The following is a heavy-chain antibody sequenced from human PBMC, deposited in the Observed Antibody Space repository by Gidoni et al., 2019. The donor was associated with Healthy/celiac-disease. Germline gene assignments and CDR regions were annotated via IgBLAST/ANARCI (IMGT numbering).Heavy chain of an antibody. CDR2: INWNGGST. CDR1: GFPFEDYA. V-gene: IGHV3-20*04. J-gene: IGHJ4*02. D-gene: IGHD1-26*01. CDR3: ARGLIVGATGNDY. Sequence: AASGFPFEDYAMGWVRQAAGKGLEWVAGINWNGGSTGHAHLLKGRFTISSDNAKNSLDPQMTSLSADDTALYYCARGLIVGATGNDYWGQGTLVTVSS.